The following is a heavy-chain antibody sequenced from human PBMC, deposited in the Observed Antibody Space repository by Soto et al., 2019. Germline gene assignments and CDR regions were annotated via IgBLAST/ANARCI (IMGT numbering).Heavy chain of an antibody. CDR1: GGSISNGGYS. V-gene: IGHV4-30-2*01. CDR3: AREKWFDP. J-gene: IGHJ5*02. CDR2: IYHSGST. Sequence: SETLSLTCAVSGGSISNGGYSWSWIRQPPGKGLEWIGYIYHSGSTYYNPSLKSRVTISVDRSKNQFSLKLSSVTAADTAVYYCAREKWFDPWGQGTLVTVSS.